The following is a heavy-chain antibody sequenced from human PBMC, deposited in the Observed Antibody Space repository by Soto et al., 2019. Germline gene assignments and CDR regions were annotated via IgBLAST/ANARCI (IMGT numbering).Heavy chain of an antibody. V-gene: IGHV4-59*08. J-gene: IGHJ4*02. Sequence: TSETLSLTCNVSGGSMSSYYWSWIRQPPGKGLEWIGYVYYSGSTNYNPSLKSRVTISVDTSKNQFSLKLSSVTAADTAVYYCVRHAQWIIRSYWGQGSLVTVSS. D-gene: IGHD5-12*01. CDR3: VRHAQWIIRSY. CDR2: VYYSGST. CDR1: GGSMSSYY.